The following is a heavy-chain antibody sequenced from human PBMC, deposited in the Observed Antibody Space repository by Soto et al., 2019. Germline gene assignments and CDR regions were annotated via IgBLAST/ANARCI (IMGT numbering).Heavy chain of an antibody. V-gene: IGHV3-64*01. CDR3: ARRGYGSRWPNVYMDV. CDR1: GFTFSNYE. J-gene: IGHJ6*03. D-gene: IGHD6-13*01. CDR2: ISNNGAHT. Sequence: EAQLVESGGGLVQPGGSLRLSCAASGFTFSNYEMHWVRQAPGKGLEYVSGISNNGAHTDYAKSVKGRFTISRDNSENTLHLQMGSLRAEDMALYYCARRGYGSRWPNVYMDVCCKGTTVTVSS.